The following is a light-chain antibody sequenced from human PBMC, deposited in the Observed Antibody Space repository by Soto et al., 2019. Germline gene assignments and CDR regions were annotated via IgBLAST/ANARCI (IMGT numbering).Light chain of an antibody. J-gene: IGLJ1*01. CDR1: SSDVGGYNY. Sequence: QSVLAQPTSVSGSPGQSIAISCTGPSSDVGGYNYVSWYQQHPGKAPKLMIYEVSKRPSGVPDRFSGSKSGNTASLTVSGLQAEDEADYDCSSYAGSNNYVFGTGTNLTVL. CDR2: EVS. CDR3: SSYAGSNNYV. V-gene: IGLV2-8*01.